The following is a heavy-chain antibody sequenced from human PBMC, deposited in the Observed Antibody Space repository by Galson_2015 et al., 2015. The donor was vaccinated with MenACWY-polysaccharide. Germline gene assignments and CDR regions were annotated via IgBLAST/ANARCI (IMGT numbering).Heavy chain of an antibody. D-gene: IGHD2-15*01. V-gene: IGHV3-74*01. CDR3: TKAGAQYCSCSSCYFYCIDP. J-gene: IGHJ5*02. CDR1: GFSFNTYW. CDR2: INADGSAT. Sequence: SLRLSCAASGFSFNTYWMHWVRHAPGKGLVWVSSINADGSATGYADSVRGRFTISRDNAKNTLYLEMNSLRAEVTAVYYCTKAGAQYCSCSSCYFYCIDPWGQGTLVTVSS.